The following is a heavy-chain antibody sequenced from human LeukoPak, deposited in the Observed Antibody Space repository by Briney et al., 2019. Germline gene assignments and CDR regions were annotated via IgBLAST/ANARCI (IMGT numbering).Heavy chain of an antibody. J-gene: IGHJ4*02. V-gene: IGHV3-30*02. D-gene: IGHD4/OR15-4a*01. CDR1: GFTFSSYG. Sequence: PGGSLRLSCAASGFTFSSYGMHWVRQAPGKGLEWVAFIRYDGSNKYYADSVKGRFIISRDNSKNTVYLQMDSLRVEDTAVYYCANEEVPNDYWGQGTLVTVSS. CDR2: IRYDGSNK. CDR3: ANEEVPNDY.